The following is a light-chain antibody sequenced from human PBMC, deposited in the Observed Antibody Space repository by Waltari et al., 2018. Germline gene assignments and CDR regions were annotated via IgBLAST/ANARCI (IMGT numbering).Light chain of an antibody. CDR1: SSNIGNNH. CDR2: DNN. J-gene: IGLJ2*01. V-gene: IGLV1-51*01. CDR3: GTWDYSLSAGV. Sequence: QSVLTQPPSVSAAPGQKVTISCSGSSSNIGNNHVYWYQQLPGTAPKLLIYDNNKRPSGIPDRFSGSKSGTSATLGSTGLQTGDEADYYCGTWDYSLSAGVFGGGTKLTVL.